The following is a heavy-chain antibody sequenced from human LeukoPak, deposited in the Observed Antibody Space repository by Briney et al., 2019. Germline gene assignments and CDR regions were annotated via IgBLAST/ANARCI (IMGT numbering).Heavy chain of an antibody. D-gene: IGHD3-3*01. CDR1: GFTFSDYY. CDR2: ISNSGDTT. CDR3: ARDLRHNLQFLDQYYFEY. V-gene: IGHV3-11*01. Sequence: GGSLRLSCAGSGFTFSDYYMSWIRQAPGKGLEWISYISNSGDTTSYADSVKGRFTISRDNTENSLYLQMNSLKAEDTAMYYCARDLRHNLQFLDQYYFEYWGQGALVTVSS. J-gene: IGHJ4*02.